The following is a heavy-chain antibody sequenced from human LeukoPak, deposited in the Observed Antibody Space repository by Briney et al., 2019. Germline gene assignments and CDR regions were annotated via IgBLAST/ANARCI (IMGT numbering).Heavy chain of an antibody. D-gene: IGHD3-22*01. CDR1: GGSISSYY. V-gene: IGHV4-59*01. CDR3: AREGAYGGYDSSGYYHDAFDI. J-gene: IGHJ3*02. CDR2: IYYSGST. Sequence: PSETLSLTCTVSGGSISSYYWSWIRQPPGKGLEWIGYIYYSGSTNYNPSLKSRVTISVDTSKNQFSLKLSSVTAADTAVYYCAREGAYGGYDSSGYYHDAFDIWGQGTMVTVSS.